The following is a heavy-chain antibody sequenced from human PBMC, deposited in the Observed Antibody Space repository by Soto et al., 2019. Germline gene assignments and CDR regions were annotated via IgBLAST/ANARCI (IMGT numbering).Heavy chain of an antibody. J-gene: IGHJ5*02. CDR3: AAELWFGEFNNWFDP. CDR2: IVVGSGNT. CDR1: GFTFTSSA. Sequence: GASVKVSCKASGFTFTSSAVQWVRQSRGQRLEWIGWIVVGSGNTNYAQKFQERVTITRDMSTSTAYMELSSLRSEDTAVYYCAAELWFGEFNNWFDPWGQGTLVTVSS. D-gene: IGHD3-10*01. V-gene: IGHV1-58*01.